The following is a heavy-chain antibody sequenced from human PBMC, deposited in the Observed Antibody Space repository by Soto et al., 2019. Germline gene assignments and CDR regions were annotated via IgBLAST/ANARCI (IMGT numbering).Heavy chain of an antibody. CDR3: ARVYRITMVRGELSEY. CDR2: ISAYNGNT. J-gene: IGHJ4*02. Sequence: QVQLVQSGAEVKKPGASVKVSCKASGYTFTSYGISWVRQAPGQGLEWMGWISAYNGNTNYAQKLQGRLTLTPDTPPSTAYMELRSLRSDDTAVYYCARVYRITMVRGELSEYWGPGTLVTVSS. D-gene: IGHD3-10*01. V-gene: IGHV1-18*01. CDR1: GYTFTSYG.